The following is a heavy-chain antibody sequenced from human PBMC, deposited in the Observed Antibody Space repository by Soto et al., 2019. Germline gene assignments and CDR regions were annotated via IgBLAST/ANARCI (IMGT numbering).Heavy chain of an antibody. Sequence: GGSLRLSCAASGFTFSSYSMNWVRQAPGKGLEWVSSISSSSSYIYYADSVKGRFTISRDNAKNTLYLQMNSLRAEDTAVYYCARLRSKAFDIWGQGTMVTVSS. CDR3: ARLRSKAFDI. J-gene: IGHJ3*02. V-gene: IGHV3-21*04. CDR1: GFTFSSYS. CDR2: ISSSSSYI. D-gene: IGHD6-6*01.